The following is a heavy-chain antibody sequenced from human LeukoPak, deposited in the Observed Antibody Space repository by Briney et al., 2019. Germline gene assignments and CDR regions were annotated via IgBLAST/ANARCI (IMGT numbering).Heavy chain of an antibody. D-gene: IGHD1-1*01. V-gene: IGHV1-69*13. CDR3: ARDTCFIATGTTFACS. J-gene: IGHJ5*02. Sequence: ASVKVSCKASDYTFINYGISWVRQAPGQGLEWMGGIIPIFGTANYAQKFQGRVTITADESTSTAYMELSSLRSEDTAVYYCARDTCFIATGTTFACSWGQGTLVTVSS. CDR2: IIPIFGTA. CDR1: DYTFINYG.